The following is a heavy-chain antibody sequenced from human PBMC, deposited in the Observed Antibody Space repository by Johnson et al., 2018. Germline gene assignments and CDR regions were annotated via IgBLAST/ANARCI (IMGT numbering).Heavy chain of an antibody. CDR1: GGTFSSYA. J-gene: IGHJ3*02. V-gene: IGHV1-69*01. CDR3: ARDSTLVTRDTFDI. D-gene: IGHD5-18*01. Sequence: QVQLVESGAEVKKPGSSVKVSIKASGGTFSSYAICWVRQAPGHGLEWMGGIIPLFGTTNYAQKFQGRVTITADESTRTAYMELSSLRSEDTAVYYCARDSTLVTRDTFDIWGQGTMVTVSS. CDR2: IIPLFGTT.